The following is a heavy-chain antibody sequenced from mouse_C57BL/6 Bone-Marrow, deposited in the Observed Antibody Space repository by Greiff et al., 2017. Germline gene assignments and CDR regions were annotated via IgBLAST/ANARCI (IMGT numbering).Heavy chain of an antibody. Sequence: EVQLVESGGGLVQPGGSLSLSCAASGFTFTDYYMSWVRQPPGKALEWLGFIRKNANGYTTEYNISVKGRFTISRANSQSILHLQMNALRAEDSASYYCARWGGLYWYFDVWGTGTTVTVSS. CDR1: GFTFTDYY. V-gene: IGHV7-3*01. J-gene: IGHJ1*03. D-gene: IGHD3-3*01. CDR2: IRKNANGYTT. CDR3: ARWGGLYWYFDV.